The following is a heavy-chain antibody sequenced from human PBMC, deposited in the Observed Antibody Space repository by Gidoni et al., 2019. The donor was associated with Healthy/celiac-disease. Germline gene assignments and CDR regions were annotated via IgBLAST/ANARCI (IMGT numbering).Heavy chain of an antibody. D-gene: IGHD5-12*01. J-gene: IGHJ4*02. CDR2: IHHSGGT. CDR3: ARVREWLRLEPFDY. Sequence: QVQLQQWGAGLLKPSETLSLTCAVYGGSFSGYYWSWIRQPPGKGLEWIGEIHHSGGTNYNPSLKSRVTISVDTSRTRFSLNLSSVTAADTAVYYCARVREWLRLEPFDYWGQGTLVTVSS. V-gene: IGHV4-34*01. CDR1: GGSFSGYY.